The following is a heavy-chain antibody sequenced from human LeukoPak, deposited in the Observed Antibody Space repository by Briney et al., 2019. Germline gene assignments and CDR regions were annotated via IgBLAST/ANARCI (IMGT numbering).Heavy chain of an antibody. CDR2: ISSSGGFT. D-gene: IGHD3-10*01. CDR1: GFTFSEYY. Sequence: GGSLRLSCAASGFTFSEYYMTWIRQAPGKGLEWVSYISSSGGFTDYADSVKGRFTISRDNAQKSLYLEMNSLRAEDTAVYYCASGYGSRNYMDFFDSWGQGSLVTVSS. CDR3: ASGYGSRNYMDFFDS. V-gene: IGHV3-11*06. J-gene: IGHJ4*02.